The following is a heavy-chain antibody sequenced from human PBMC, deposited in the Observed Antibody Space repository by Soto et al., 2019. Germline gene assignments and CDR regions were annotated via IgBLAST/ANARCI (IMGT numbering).Heavy chain of an antibody. CDR1: GFTFSSYS. D-gene: IGHD2-15*01. Sequence: LRLSCAASGFTFSSYSMNWVRQAPGKGLEWVSYISSSSSTIYYADSVKGRFTISRDNAKNSLYLQMNSLRDEDTAVYYCARERYCSGGSCYSYYYYGMDVWGQGTTVTVSS. J-gene: IGHJ6*02. CDR3: ARERYCSGGSCYSYYYYGMDV. CDR2: ISSSSSTI. V-gene: IGHV3-48*02.